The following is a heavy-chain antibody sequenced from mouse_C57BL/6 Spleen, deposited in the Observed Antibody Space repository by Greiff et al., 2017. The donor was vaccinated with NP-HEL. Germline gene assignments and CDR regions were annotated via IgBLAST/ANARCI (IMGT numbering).Heavy chain of an antibody. D-gene: IGHD2-4*01. V-gene: IGHV5-16*01. Sequence: EVKVVESEGGLVQPGSSMKLSCTASGFTFSDYYMAWVRQVPEKGLEWVANINYDGSSTYYLDSLKSRFIISRDNAKNILYLQMSSLKSEDTATYYCAREGNDYDGYAMDYWGQGTSVTVSS. J-gene: IGHJ4*01. CDR2: INYDGSST. CDR3: AREGNDYDGYAMDY. CDR1: GFTFSDYY.